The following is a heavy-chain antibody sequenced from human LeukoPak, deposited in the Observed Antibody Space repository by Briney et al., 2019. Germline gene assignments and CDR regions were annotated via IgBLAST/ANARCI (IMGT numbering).Heavy chain of an antibody. D-gene: IGHD2/OR15-2a*01. CDR3: ARDSVNIRGSY. V-gene: IGHV3-21*01. CDR2: ISSSSSYI. J-gene: IGHJ4*02. Sequence: GGSLRLSCAASGFTFSSYSMNWVLQAPGKGLEWVSSISSSSSYIYYADSVKGRFTISRDNAKNSLYLQMNSLRAEDTAVYYCARDSVNIRGSYWGQGTLVTVSS. CDR1: GFTFSSYS.